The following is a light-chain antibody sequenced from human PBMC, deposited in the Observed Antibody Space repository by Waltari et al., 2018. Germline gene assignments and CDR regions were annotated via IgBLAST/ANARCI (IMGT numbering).Light chain of an antibody. J-gene: IGLJ2*01. V-gene: IGLV2-14*03. CDR1: SSDVGGYNY. CDR2: DVS. CDR3: SSHTSNSVVV. Sequence: QSALTQPASVSGSPGQSITISCTGTSSDVGGYNYVSWYQQHPGKAPKVMIYDVSNRPSGVYNRFSGSKSGNTASLTISGLQAEDEAEYYCSSHTSNSVVVFGGGTKLTVL.